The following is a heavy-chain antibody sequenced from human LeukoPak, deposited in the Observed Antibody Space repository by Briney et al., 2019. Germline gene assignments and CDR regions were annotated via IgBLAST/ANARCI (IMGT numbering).Heavy chain of an antibody. CDR3: ARENWAPYY. V-gene: IGHV3-43*02. D-gene: IGHD7-27*01. CDR1: GFTFDDYA. CDR2: ISGDGGST. Sequence: GGSLRLSCAASGFTFDDYAMHWVRQAPGKGLEWVSLISGDGGSTYYADSVKGRFTISRDNAKNSLYLQMNSLRAEDTAVYYCARENWAPYYWGQGTLVTVSS. J-gene: IGHJ4*02.